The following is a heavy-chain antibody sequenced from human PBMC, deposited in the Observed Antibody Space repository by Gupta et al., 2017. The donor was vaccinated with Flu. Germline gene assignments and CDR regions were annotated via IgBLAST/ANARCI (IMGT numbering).Heavy chain of an antibody. Sequence: CSASGLTFTYYEFSWVRLTPGKRLGGISYISRSGVPYYTDSVRGRFTISRDDSKNSVYLQMNNLRVEDAGIYYCARGHWDSWGQGTVVTVSS. CDR1: GLTFTYYE. J-gene: IGHJ5*01. CDR3: ARGHWDS. CDR2: ISRSGVP. V-gene: IGHV3-48*03.